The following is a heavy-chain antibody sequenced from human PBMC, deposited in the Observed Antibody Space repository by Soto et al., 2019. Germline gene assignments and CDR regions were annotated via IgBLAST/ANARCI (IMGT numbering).Heavy chain of an antibody. Sequence: PGESLKISCKGSGYIFTDYWIAWVRQLPGKGPEWMGIIYPADSDTRYSPSFKGQVTISADKSINTAYLQWSSLKVSDTAMYYCTRLISAVAARPSWGQGTLVTVSS. CDR1: GYIFTDYW. CDR2: IYPADSDT. V-gene: IGHV5-51*01. D-gene: IGHD2-15*01. J-gene: IGHJ4*02. CDR3: TRLISAVAARPS.